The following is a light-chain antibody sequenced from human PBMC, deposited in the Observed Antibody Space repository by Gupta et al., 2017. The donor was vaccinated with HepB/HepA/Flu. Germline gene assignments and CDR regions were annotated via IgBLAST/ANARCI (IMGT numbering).Light chain of an antibody. CDR3: SSYTSSCPLV. V-gene: IGLV2-14*01. CDR1: SSDGGGYNF. Sequence: QSALTQPASVSGSPGQSITISCTGTSSDGGGYNFVSWYQQHPSKAPKLMIYDVTDRPSGVSILFSGSKYGNEPSLNISGLQGGGGVDYYCSSYTSSCPLVFGRGDKLHGL. J-gene: IGLJ3*02. CDR2: DVT.